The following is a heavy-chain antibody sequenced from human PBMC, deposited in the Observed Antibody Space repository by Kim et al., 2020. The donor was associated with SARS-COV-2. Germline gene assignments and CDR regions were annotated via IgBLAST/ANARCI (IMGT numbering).Heavy chain of an antibody. J-gene: IGHJ4*02. CDR3: ARQFMATITPDYLDN. V-gene: IGHV4-39*01. Sequence: NPSPKVRVTISQDTSKNQFSLKLSSVTAADTAVYYCARQFMATITPDYLDNWGQGTLVTVSS. D-gene: IGHD5-12*01.